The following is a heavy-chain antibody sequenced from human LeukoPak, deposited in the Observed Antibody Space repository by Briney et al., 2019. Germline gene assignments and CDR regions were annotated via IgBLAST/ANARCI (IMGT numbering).Heavy chain of an antibody. Sequence: PGRSLRLSCAASGFTFSSYAMHWVRQAPGKGLEWVAVISYDGSNKYYADSVKGRFTISRDNSKNTLYPQMNSLRAEDTAVYYRARGAVAGTWPGAFDIWGQGTMVTVSS. V-gene: IGHV3-30-3*01. D-gene: IGHD6-19*01. CDR2: ISYDGSNK. CDR1: GFTFSSYA. J-gene: IGHJ3*02. CDR3: ARGAVAGTWPGAFDI.